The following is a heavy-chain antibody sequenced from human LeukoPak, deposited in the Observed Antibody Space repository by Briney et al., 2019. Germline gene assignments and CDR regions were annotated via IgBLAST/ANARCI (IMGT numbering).Heavy chain of an antibody. D-gene: IGHD2-21*02. Sequence: GRSLRLSCAASGFTFSSYGMHWVRQAPGKGLEWVAVIWYDGSNKYYADSVKGRFTISRDNSKNTLYLQMNSLRAEDTAVYYCAKGGAYCGGDCYPAAAFDIWGQGTMVTVSS. CDR3: AKGGAYCGGDCYPAAAFDI. J-gene: IGHJ3*02. CDR2: IWYDGSNK. V-gene: IGHV3-33*06. CDR1: GFTFSSYG.